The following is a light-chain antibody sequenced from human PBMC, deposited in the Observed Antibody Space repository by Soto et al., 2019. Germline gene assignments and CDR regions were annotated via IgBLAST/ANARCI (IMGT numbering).Light chain of an antibody. CDR3: HQFGGSTMYI. Sequence: EFVLTQSPGTLSLSPGERATLSCRASQTVSSNYLAWYQHKPGQAPRLLIYGSSNMAAAITERFSCSESGTDFTPTISRLEPEDFAVYYWHQFGGSTMYIFGQVTKVDIK. J-gene: IGKJ2*01. CDR1: QTVSSNY. CDR2: GSS. V-gene: IGKV3-20*01.